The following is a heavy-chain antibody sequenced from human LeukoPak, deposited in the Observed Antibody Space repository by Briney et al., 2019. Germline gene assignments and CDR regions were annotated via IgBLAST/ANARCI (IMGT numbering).Heavy chain of an antibody. CDR2: IYTSGST. Sequence: KPSETLSLTCTVSGGSISSYYWSWIRQPAGKGLEWIGRIYTSGSTNYNPSLKSRVTMSVDTSKNQFSLKLSSVTAADTAVYYCARSALDNTRFYYVPFDYWGLGALVTVSS. D-gene: IGHD3-22*01. CDR3: ARSALDNTRFYYVPFDY. CDR1: GGSISSYY. V-gene: IGHV4-4*07. J-gene: IGHJ4*02.